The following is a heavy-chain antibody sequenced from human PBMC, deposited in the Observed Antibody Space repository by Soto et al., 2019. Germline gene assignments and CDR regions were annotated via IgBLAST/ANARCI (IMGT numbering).Heavy chain of an antibody. CDR2: IYPGDSDT. D-gene: IGHD2-2*01. V-gene: IGHV5-51*01. Sequence: RGESLKISCKGSGYSFTSYWIGWVRQMPGKGLEWMGIIYPGDSDTRYSPSFQGQVTISADKSISTAYLQWSSLKASDTAMYYCARAPPRYCSSASCYAFDIWGQGTMVTVSS. J-gene: IGHJ3*02. CDR3: ARAPPRYCSSASCYAFDI. CDR1: GYSFTSYW.